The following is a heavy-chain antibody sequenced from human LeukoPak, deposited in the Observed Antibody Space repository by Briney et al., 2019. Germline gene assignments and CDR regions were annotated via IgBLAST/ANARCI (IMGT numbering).Heavy chain of an antibody. CDR3: ARERVPSRYFDS. V-gene: IGHV3-7*01. Sequence: GGSLRLSCAASGFIFNSHWINWVRQAPGKGLEWVANIAPDGSETYFEDSVKGRFTISRDNTKNSVLLQMNSLRAEDTAVYYCARERVPSRYFDSWGQGTLVTVSS. CDR1: GFIFNSHW. J-gene: IGHJ4*02. CDR2: IAPDGSET.